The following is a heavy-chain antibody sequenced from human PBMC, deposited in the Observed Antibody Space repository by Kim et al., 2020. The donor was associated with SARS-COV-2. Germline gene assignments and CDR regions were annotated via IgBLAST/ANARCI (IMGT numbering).Heavy chain of an antibody. Sequence: SETLSLTCTVSGGSVSSGSYYWSWIRQPPGKGLEWIGYIYYSGSTNYNPSLKSRVTISVDTSKNQFSLKLSSVTAADMAVYYCARAPMYSGSSGYWGQGT. CDR2: IYYSGST. CDR1: GGSVSSGSYY. V-gene: IGHV4-61*01. J-gene: IGHJ4*02. D-gene: IGHD1-26*01. CDR3: ARAPMYSGSSGY.